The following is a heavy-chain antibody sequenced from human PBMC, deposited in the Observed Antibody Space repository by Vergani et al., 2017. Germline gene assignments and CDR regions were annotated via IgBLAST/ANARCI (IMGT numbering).Heavy chain of an antibody. J-gene: IGHJ4*02. D-gene: IGHD1-26*01. CDR2: IRSKAYGGTT. CDR1: GFTFSSYA. V-gene: IGHV3-49*03. CDR3: TLHWGGSYYPHFDY. Sequence: EVQLLESGGGLVQPGGSLRLSCAASGFTFSSYAMSWFRQAPGKGLEWVGFIRSKAYGGTTEYAASVKGRFTISRDDSKSIAYLQMNSLKTEDTAVYYCTLHWGGSYYPHFDYWGQGTLVTVSS.